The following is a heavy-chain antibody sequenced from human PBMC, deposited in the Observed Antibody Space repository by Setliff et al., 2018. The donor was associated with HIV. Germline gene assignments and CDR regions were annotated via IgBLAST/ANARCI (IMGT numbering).Heavy chain of an antibody. D-gene: IGHD5-18*01. J-gene: IGHJ4*02. Sequence: SETLSLTCSVSGGSMRTGGYFGGWIRHHPGQGLEWIGYIYHSGSAFYTPSLKRRLTISRDTSKNQYSLRMKSVTAADTAVYYCAREGKTALVTKYFDYWGQGTLVTVSS. CDR1: GGSMRTGGYF. CDR3: AREGKTALVTKYFDY. V-gene: IGHV4-31*03. CDR2: IYHSGSA.